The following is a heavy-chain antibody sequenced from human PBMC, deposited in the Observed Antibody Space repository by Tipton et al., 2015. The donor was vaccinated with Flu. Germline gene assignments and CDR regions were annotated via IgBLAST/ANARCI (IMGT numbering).Heavy chain of an antibody. CDR2: IYTSGST. D-gene: IGHD4-17*01. V-gene: IGHV4-4*07. Sequence: TLSLTCTVSGGSISSYYWSWIRQPAGKGLEWIGRIYTSGSTNYNPSLKSRVTMSVDTSKNQFSLKLSSVTAADTAVYYCARGCPTDLINYYYYYYMDVWGKGTTVTVSS. J-gene: IGHJ6*03. CDR1: GGSISSYY. CDR3: ARGCPTDLINYYYYYYMDV.